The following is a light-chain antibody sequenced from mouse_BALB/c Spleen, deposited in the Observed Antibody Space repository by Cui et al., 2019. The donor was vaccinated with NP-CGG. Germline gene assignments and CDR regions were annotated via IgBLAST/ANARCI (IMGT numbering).Light chain of an antibody. CDR1: PGAVTTSNY. Sequence: QAVVTQESAITTSPGETVTLTCRSSPGAVTTSNYANWVQEKPDHLFTGLIGGTNNRPPGVPARFSGSLIGDKAALTITGAQTEDEAIYFCALWYSNHWVFGGGTKLTVL. V-gene: IGLV1*01. J-gene: IGLJ1*01. CDR2: GTN. CDR3: ALWYSNHWV.